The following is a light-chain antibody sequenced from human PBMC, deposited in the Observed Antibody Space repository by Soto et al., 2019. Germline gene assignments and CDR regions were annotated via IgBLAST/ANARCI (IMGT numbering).Light chain of an antibody. CDR2: DAS. CDR3: QQYGDSPVT. CDR1: QSVSSY. V-gene: IGKV3-20*01. Sequence: EIVMTQSPGTLSLSPGERATLSCRASQSVSSYLAWYQQKSGQAPRLLISDASDRATGIPDRFSGSGSGTDFTLTISRLVPEDFAVYYCQQYGDSPVTFGQGTRLEIK. J-gene: IGKJ5*01.